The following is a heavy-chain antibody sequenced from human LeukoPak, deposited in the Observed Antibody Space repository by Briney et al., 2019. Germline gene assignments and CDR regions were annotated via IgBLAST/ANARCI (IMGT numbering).Heavy chain of an antibody. Sequence: GASVKVSCKASGGTLSSYAISWVRQAPGQGLEWMGGIIPIFGTANYAQKFQGRVTITADESTSTAYMELSSLRSEDTAVYYCTRGSGGSFHSGIHYWGQGTLVTVSS. J-gene: IGHJ4*02. CDR1: GGTLSSYA. D-gene: IGHD1-26*01. V-gene: IGHV1-69*13. CDR2: IIPIFGTA. CDR3: TRGSGGSFHSGIHY.